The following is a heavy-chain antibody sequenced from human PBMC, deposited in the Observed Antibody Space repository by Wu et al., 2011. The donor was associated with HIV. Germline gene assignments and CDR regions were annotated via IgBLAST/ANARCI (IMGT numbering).Heavy chain of an antibody. Sequence: SGHSFTTHWIGWVRQMPGKGLEWMGIIYPGDSDTRYSPSFRGQVTISADKSISTAYLQWNSLKASDTAIYYCATLSDSSGYYYFDYWGQGSLVTVSS. CDR3: ATLSDSSGYYYFDY. CDR2: IYPGDSDT. J-gene: IGHJ4*02. D-gene: IGHD3-22*01. CDR1: GHSFTTHW. V-gene: IGHV5-51*01.